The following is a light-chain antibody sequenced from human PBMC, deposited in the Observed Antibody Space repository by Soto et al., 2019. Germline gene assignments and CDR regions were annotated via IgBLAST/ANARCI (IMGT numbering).Light chain of an antibody. CDR1: SSDVGGYNY. J-gene: IGLJ2*01. V-gene: IGLV2-14*01. Sequence: QSALTQPASVSGSPGQSITISCTGTSSDVGGYNYVSWYQQHPGKAPKLMIYEVRNRPSGVSNRFSGSKSGNTASLTISGLQAEDEADYYCSSYTSSSTLGVFGGGNKLTVL. CDR2: EVR. CDR3: SSYTSSSTLGV.